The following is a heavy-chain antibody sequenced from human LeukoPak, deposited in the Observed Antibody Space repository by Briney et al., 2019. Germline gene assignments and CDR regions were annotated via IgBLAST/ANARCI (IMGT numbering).Heavy chain of an antibody. CDR3: ARDFIAAASGLGY. J-gene: IGHJ4*02. D-gene: IGHD6-13*01. Sequence: GGSLRLSCAASGFTFSSYAMHWVRQAPGKGLEYVSAISSNGGSTYYANSVKGRFTISRDNSKNTLYPQMGSLRAEDMAVYYCARDFIAAASGLGYWGQGTLVTVSS. CDR2: ISSNGGST. CDR1: GFTFSSYA. V-gene: IGHV3-64*01.